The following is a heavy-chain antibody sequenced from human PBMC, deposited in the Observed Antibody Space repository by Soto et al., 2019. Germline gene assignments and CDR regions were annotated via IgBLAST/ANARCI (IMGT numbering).Heavy chain of an antibody. V-gene: IGHV1-46*03. CDR2: INPSGGST. D-gene: IGHD2-15*01. CDR3: ARDEVLGYCSGGSCYSYYFDY. CDR1: GYTSTSNY. Sequence: QVQLVQSGAEVKKPGASVKVSCKASGYTSTSNYMHWVRQAPGQGLEWMGIINPSGGSTSYAQKVQGRVAMNRDTSTSTVYMELSRLRSEDTAVYYCARDEVLGYCSGGSCYSYYFDYWGKGTLVTVSS. J-gene: IGHJ4*02.